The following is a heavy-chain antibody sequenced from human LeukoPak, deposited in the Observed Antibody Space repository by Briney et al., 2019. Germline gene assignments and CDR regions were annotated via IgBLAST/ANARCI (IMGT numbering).Heavy chain of an antibody. CDR2: IKPDGDEK. D-gene: IGHD1-26*01. CDR3: GRGVWASRNAFDR. J-gene: IGHJ3*01. V-gene: IGHV3-7*01. CDR1: GFTFRNSL. Sequence: GGSLRLSCAASGFTFRNSLMSWVRQTPGKGLELVANIKPDGDEKHYVESVKGRFTISRDNARNSLDLQMSSLTAEDTAVYYCGRGVWASRNAFDRGGQGTMVTVSS.